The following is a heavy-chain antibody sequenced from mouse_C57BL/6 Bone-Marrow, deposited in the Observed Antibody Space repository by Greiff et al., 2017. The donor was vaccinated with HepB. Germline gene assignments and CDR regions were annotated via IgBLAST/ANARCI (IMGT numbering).Heavy chain of an antibody. CDR2: IDPENGDT. D-gene: IGHD1-1*01. Sequence: EVQLQQSGAELVRPGASVTLSCTASGSNIKDDYMHWVKQRPEQGLEWIGWIDPENGDTEYASKFQGKATITADTSSNTAYLQLSSLTSEDTAVYYCTRITTVALYYYAMDYWGQGTSVTVSS. CDR1: GSNIKDDY. V-gene: IGHV14-4*01. CDR3: TRITTVALYYYAMDY. J-gene: IGHJ4*01.